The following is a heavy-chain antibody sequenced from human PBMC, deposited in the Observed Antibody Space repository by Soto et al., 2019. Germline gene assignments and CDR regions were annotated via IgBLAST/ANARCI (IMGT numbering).Heavy chain of an antibody. CDR2: IFYGGGSGVA. D-gene: IGHD4-17*01. J-gene: IGHJ4*02. CDR1: GGSFSSSNYY. V-gene: IGHV4-39*01. Sequence: SETLSLTCTVSGGSFSSSNYYWGWIRQSPGKGLEWIGNIFYGGGSGVAYYSPSLKSRVTISVDTSKNQFSLNMRSLTAADTAVYFCARRGGGDYLFDSWGQGKLVTDSS. CDR3: ARRGGGDYLFDS.